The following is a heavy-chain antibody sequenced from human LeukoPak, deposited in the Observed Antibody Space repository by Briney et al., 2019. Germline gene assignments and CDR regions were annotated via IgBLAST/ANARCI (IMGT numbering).Heavy chain of an antibody. CDR3: ARSGSYYPPQYYFDY. Sequence: ASVKVSCKASGNTFTGYYIHWVRQAPGQGLEWMGWINANSGGTNYAQKFQGRVTMTRDTSTSTAYMELRSLRSDDTAVYYCARSGSYYPPQYYFDYWGQGTLVTVSS. CDR1: GNTFTGYY. CDR2: INANSGGT. V-gene: IGHV1-2*02. J-gene: IGHJ4*02. D-gene: IGHD1-26*01.